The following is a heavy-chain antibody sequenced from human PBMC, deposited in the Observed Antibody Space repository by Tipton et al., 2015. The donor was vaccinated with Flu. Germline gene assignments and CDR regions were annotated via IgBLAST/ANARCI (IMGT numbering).Heavy chain of an antibody. J-gene: IGHJ3*02. Sequence: TLSLTCTVSGGSISSYYWSWIRQPPGKGLEWIGYIYYSGSTNYNPSLKSRVTISVDTSKNQFSLKLSSVTTADTAAYYCARERGYYYGSGSYYDAFDIWGQGTMVTVSS. V-gene: IGHV4-59*12. CDR2: IYYSGST. CDR1: GGSISSYY. D-gene: IGHD3-10*01. CDR3: ARERGYYYGSGSYYDAFDI.